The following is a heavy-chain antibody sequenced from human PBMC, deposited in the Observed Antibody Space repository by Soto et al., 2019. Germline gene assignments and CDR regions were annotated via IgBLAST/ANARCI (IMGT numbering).Heavy chain of an antibody. CDR2: IWYDGSNK. J-gene: IGHJ4*02. CDR3: ARGLPKLDY. V-gene: IGHV3-33*01. CDR1: GFTFSSYG. Sequence: QVQLVESGGGVVQPGRSLRLSCAASGFTFSSYGTHWVRQAPGKGLEWVAVIWYDGSNKYYADSVKGRFTISRDNSKNTLYLQMNSLRAEDTAVYYCARGLPKLDYWGQGTLVTVSS. D-gene: IGHD4-17*01.